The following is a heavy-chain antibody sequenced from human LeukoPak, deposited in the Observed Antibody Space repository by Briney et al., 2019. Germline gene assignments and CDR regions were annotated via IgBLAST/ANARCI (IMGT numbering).Heavy chain of an antibody. CDR3: AREEYYYDSSGPKFRFDS. CDR1: GGSISSYY. D-gene: IGHD3-22*01. J-gene: IGHJ5*01. V-gene: IGHV4-59*01. Sequence: SETLRLLCTVSGGSISSYYWSWIRQPPGKGLEWIGYIYYSGSTNYNPSLKSRVTISVDTSKNQFSLKLSSVTAADTAVYYCAREEYYYDSSGPKFRFDSWGQGTAVTVSS. CDR2: IYYSGST.